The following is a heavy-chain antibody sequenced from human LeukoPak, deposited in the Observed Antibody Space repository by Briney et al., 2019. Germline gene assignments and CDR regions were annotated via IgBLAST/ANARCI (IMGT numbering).Heavy chain of an antibody. CDR1: GGSFSGYY. V-gene: IGHV4-34*01. CDR2: INHSGST. Sequence: SETLSLTCAVYGGSFSGYYWSWIRQPPGKGLELSGEINHSGSTNYNPSLKSRVTISVDTSKNQFSLKLSSVTAADTAVYYCARGLPSSSWYPYYYYMDVWGKGTTVTVSS. CDR3: ARGLPSSSWYPYYYYMDV. D-gene: IGHD6-13*01. J-gene: IGHJ6*03.